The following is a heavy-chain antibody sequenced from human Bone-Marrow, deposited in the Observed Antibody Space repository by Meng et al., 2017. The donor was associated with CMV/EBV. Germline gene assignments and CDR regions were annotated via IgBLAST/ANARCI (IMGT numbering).Heavy chain of an antibody. CDR2: IYYSGST. CDR3: ARQGSYCSSNSCFNY. V-gene: IGHV4-39*01. J-gene: IGHJ4*02. Sequence: SETLSLTCTVSGGSISSSSYYWGWIRQPPGKGLEWIGSIYYSGSTYYNPSLKSRVTISVDTSKNQFSLKLSSVTAADPAVYYCARQGSYCSSNSCFNYWGQGTLVTVSS. D-gene: IGHD2-2*01. CDR1: GGSISSSSYY.